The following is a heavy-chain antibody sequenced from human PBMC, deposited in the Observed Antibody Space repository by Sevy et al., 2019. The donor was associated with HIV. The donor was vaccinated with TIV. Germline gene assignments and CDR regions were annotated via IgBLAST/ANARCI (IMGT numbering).Heavy chain of an antibody. V-gene: IGHV1-18*04. CDR1: GYTFTSYG. D-gene: IGHD1-20*01. CDR3: ARDLDNWNENDAFDI. CDR2: ISAYNGNT. Sequence: VSVKVSCKASGYTFTSYGISWVRQAPGQGLEWMGWISAYNGNTNYAQKLQGRVTMTTDTSTSTAYMELRSLRSDDTAVYYCARDLDNWNENDAFDIWGQGTMVTVSS. J-gene: IGHJ3*02.